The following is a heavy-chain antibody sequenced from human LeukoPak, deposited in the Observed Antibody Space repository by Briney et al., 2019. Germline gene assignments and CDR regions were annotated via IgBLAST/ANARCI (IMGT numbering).Heavy chain of an antibody. Sequence: SETLSLTCTVSGGSISSHYWSWIRQPPGKGLEWIGFIYDSGSTNYNPSLKSRVTISVDTSKNQFSLKLRSVTAADTAVYYCARDSMITFGGTHYMDVWGKGTTVTVSS. CDR2: IYDSGST. D-gene: IGHD3-16*01. CDR1: GGSISSHY. J-gene: IGHJ6*03. V-gene: IGHV4-59*11. CDR3: ARDSMITFGGTHYMDV.